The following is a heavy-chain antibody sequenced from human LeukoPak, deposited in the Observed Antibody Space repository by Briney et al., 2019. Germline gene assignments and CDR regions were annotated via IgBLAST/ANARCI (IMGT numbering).Heavy chain of an antibody. Sequence: ASETLSLTCTVSGGSISSGDYYWSWIRQPPGKGLEWIGYIYYSGSTNYNPSLKSRVTISVDTSKKQFSLKLNSVTAADTAMYYCARRSVTLVRGVIQHDNWFDPWGQGTLVTVSS. V-gene: IGHV4-30-4*01. CDR1: GGSISSGDYY. D-gene: IGHD3-10*01. CDR2: IYYSGST. J-gene: IGHJ5*02. CDR3: ARRSVTLVRGVIQHDNWFDP.